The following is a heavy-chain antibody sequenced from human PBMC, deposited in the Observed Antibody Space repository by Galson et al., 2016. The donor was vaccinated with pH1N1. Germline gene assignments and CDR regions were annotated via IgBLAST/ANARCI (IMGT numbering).Heavy chain of an antibody. CDR2: MNPNSGNT. CDR1: RNTFTSHD. V-gene: IGHV1-8*03. J-gene: IGHJ4*02. CDR3: ARDQPLWGYSGWY. D-gene: IGHD1-26*01. Sequence: SVKVSCKASRNTFTSHDINWVRQATGQGLEWMGWMNPNSGNTGYAQKFQGKVTFTRNTSIITAYMELSSLRSEDTAVYYCARDQPLWGYSGWYWGQGTLVTVSS.